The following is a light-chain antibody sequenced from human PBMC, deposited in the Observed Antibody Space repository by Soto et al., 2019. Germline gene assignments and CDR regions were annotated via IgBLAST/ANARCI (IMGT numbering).Light chain of an antibody. J-gene: IGLJ2*01. CDR2: EGS. CDR1: SSDVGSYNL. CDR3: CSYAGSSTVV. V-gene: IGLV2-23*01. Sequence: QSARTQPASLSGSPGQSITISCTGTSSDVGSYNLVSWYQQHPGKAPKLMIYEGSTRPSGVSNRFSGSKSGNTASLTISWLQAEDEADYYCCSYAGSSTVVFGGGTKLTVL.